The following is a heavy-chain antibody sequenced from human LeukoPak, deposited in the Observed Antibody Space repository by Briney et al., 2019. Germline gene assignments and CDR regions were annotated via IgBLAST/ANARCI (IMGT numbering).Heavy chain of an antibody. J-gene: IGHJ4*02. V-gene: IGHV1-2*02. CDR1: GYTFTNHY. Sequence: ASVKVSCKASGYTFTNHYMHWVRQAPGQGLEWMGWINPNSGGTNYAQKFQGRVTMTRDTSISTAYMELSRLTSDDTAMYYCARTYSSSPADYFDYWGQGTLVAVSS. CDR3: ARTYSSSPADYFDY. CDR2: INPNSGGT. D-gene: IGHD6-6*01.